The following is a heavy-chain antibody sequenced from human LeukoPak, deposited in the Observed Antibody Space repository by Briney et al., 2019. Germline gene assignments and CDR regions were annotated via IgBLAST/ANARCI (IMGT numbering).Heavy chain of an antibody. CDR3: ARQGDYYGSGSLNYYMDV. J-gene: IGHJ6*03. V-gene: IGHV4-61*02. CDR1: GGSISSGSYY. CDR2: IYTSGST. D-gene: IGHD3-10*01. Sequence: SQTLSLTCTVSGGSISSGSYYWSWIRQPAGKGLEWIGRIYTSGSTNYNPSLKSRVTISVDTSKNQFSLKLSSVTAADTAVYYCARQGDYYGSGSLNYYMDVWGKGTTVTVSS.